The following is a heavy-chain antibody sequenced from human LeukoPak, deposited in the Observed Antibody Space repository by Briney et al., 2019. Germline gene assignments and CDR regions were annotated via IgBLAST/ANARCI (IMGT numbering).Heavy chain of an antibody. V-gene: IGHV3-33*01. Sequence: GGSLRLSCAASGFTSSSYGMHWVRQAPGKGLEWVAVIWHDVSNKYYADSVKGRFTISRDNSRNTLYLQMNSLRVEDTAVYYCAVEYNSSPYAFDIWGQGTKVTLSS. CDR1: GFTSSSYG. D-gene: IGHD2/OR15-2a*01. CDR3: AVEYNSSPYAFDI. J-gene: IGHJ3*02. CDR2: IWHDVSNK.